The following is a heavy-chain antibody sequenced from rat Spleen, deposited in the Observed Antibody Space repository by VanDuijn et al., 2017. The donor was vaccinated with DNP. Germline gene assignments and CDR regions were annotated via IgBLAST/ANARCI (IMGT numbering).Heavy chain of an antibody. CDR2: ISSSSSYI. V-gene: IGHV5-34*01. CDR1: GFTFSNYG. CDR3: ARVLNYPGIGDYAMDA. Sequence: EVQLVESGGGLVQPGRSLKLSCLASGFTFSNYGMNWIRQAPGKGLEWVTFISSSSSYIYYADTVKGRFTISRENAKNTLYLQMTSLRSEDTALYYCARVLNYPGIGDYAMDAWGQGTSVTVSS. D-gene: IGHD1-4*01. J-gene: IGHJ4*01.